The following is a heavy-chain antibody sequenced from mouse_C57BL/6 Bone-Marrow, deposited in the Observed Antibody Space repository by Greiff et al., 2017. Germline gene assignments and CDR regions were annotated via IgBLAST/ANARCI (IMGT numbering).Heavy chain of an antibody. J-gene: IGHJ3*01. Sequence: ESGPGLVKPSQSLSLTCSVTGYSITSGYYWNWIRQFPGNILEWMGFISYDGSNNYNPSLKNRISITGDTSKNQFFLKLNSVTTEDTATYYCARERGTIFFAYWGKGTLVTVSA. CDR3: ARERGTIFFAY. D-gene: IGHD2-14*01. CDR2: ISYDGSN. V-gene: IGHV3-6*01. CDR1: GYSITSGYY.